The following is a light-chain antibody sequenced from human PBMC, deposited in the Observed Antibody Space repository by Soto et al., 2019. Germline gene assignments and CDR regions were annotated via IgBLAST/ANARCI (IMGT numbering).Light chain of an antibody. Sequence: DIQMTQSPSSLSASVEDRVTITCRASQSISSNLNWYQQKPGKAPQLLIYGATSLQSGVSSRFSGSGSGTDFTLTISSLKPEDFATYYCQQCYITPRTFGQGTKVEIK. CDR1: QSISSN. CDR2: GAT. J-gene: IGKJ1*01. V-gene: IGKV1-39*01. CDR3: QQCYITPRT.